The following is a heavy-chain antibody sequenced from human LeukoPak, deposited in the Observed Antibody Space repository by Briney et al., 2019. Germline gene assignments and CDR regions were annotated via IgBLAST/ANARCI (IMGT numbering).Heavy chain of an antibody. J-gene: IGHJ5*02. Sequence: GASVKVSCKASGYTFTGYYMHWVRQAPGQGLEGKGWINPNSGGTNYAQKFQGRVTMTRDTSISTAYMELSRLRSDDTAVYYCARDPIDYYDSSGYWKSDNWFDPWGQGTLVTVSS. CDR1: GYTFTGYY. CDR2: INPNSGGT. CDR3: ARDPIDYYDSSGYWKSDNWFDP. V-gene: IGHV1-2*02. D-gene: IGHD3-22*01.